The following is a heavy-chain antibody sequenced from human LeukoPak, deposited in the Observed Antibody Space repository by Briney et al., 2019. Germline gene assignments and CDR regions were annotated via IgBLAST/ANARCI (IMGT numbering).Heavy chain of an antibody. D-gene: IGHD4-11*01. Sequence: SETLSLTCTVSGGSISSYYWSWIRQPPGKGLEWIGYIYYSGSTNYNPSLKSRVTISVDTSKNQFSLKLSSVTAADTAVYYCARTDYSNYDYYYYYGMDVWGQGTTVTVSS. CDR3: ARTDYSNYDYYYYYGMDV. CDR2: IYYSGST. J-gene: IGHJ6*02. CDR1: GGSISSYY. V-gene: IGHV4-59*08.